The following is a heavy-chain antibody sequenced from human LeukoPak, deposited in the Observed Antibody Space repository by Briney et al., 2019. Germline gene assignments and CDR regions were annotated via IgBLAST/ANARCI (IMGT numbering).Heavy chain of an antibody. V-gene: IGHV1-2*02. D-gene: IGHD6-13*01. CDR2: INPNSGGT. J-gene: IGHJ6*03. CDR1: GYTFTGYY. CDR3: ARMEQLVRGRYYYYYMDV. Sequence: ASVKVSCKASGYTFTGYYMHWVRQAPGQGFEWMGWINPNSGGTNYAQKFQGRVTMTRDTSISTAYMELSRLRSDDTAVYYCARMEQLVRGRYYYYYMDVWGKGTTVTISS.